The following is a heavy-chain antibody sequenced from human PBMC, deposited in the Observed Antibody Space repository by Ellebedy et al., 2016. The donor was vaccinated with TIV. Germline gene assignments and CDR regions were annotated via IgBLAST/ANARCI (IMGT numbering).Heavy chain of an antibody. CDR1: GFTFSSYS. CDR3: ARDKPTYYYDSSGYSGPYYFDY. CDR2: ISSSTI. J-gene: IGHJ4*02. V-gene: IGHV3-48*04. D-gene: IGHD3-22*01. Sequence: GGSLRLSCAVSGFTFSSYSMNWVRQAPGKGLEWVSYISSSTIYYADSLKGRFTISRDNAKNSLYLQMNSLRAEDTAVYYCARDKPTYYYDSSGYSGPYYFDYWGQGTLVTVSS.